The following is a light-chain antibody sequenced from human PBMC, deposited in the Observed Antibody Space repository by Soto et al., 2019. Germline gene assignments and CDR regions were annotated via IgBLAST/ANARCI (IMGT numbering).Light chain of an antibody. CDR3: QQYNSAWK. V-gene: IGKV1-5*03. CDR1: QSVSSW. J-gene: IGKJ1*01. Sequence: DIQMTQSPSTLSASVGDRVTITCRASQSVSSWLAWYQQKPGKAPNLLIYTPSSLESVVPSRFGGSGSGTVFTRTISSLQADDFATYYCQQYNSAWKFDQGTTVEIK. CDR2: TPS.